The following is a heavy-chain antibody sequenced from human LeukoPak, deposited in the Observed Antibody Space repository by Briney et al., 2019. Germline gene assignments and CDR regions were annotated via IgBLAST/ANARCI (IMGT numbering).Heavy chain of an antibody. CDR2: INSDGSST. CDR3: AKDQVGEGGAAFSWSCFDY. D-gene: IGHD3-16*01. J-gene: IGHJ4*02. V-gene: IGHV3-74*01. CDR1: GSTFSSYW. Sequence: GGSLRLSCAASGSTFSSYWMHWVRQAPGKGLMWVSRINSDGSSTSYVDSVKGRFTISRDNAKSTLYLQMNSLRPEDTAVYYCAKDQVGEGGAAFSWSCFDYWGQGTLVTVSS.